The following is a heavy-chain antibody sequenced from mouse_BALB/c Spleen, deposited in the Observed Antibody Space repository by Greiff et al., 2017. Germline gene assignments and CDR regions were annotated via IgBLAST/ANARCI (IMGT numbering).Heavy chain of an antibody. V-gene: IGHV7-3*02. CDR1: GFTFTDYY. J-gene: IGHJ2*01. CDR2: IRNKANGYTT. D-gene: IGHD1-1*01. CDR3: ARDYYGSSFDY. Sequence: EVQRVESGGGLVQPGGSLRLSCATSGFTFTDYYMSWVRQPPGKALEWLGFIRNKANGYTTEYSASVKGRFTISRDNSQSILYLQMNTLRAEDSATYYCARDYYGSSFDYWGQGTTLTVAS.